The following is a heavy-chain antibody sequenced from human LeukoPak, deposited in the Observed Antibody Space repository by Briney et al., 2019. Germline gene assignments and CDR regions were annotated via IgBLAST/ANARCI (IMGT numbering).Heavy chain of an antibody. D-gene: IGHD2-15*01. Sequence: GSLRLSCAASGFTFTSYSMNWVRQAPGKGLEWVSAISGSGGSTYYADFVKGRFTISRDNSKSTLYLQMNNLRADDTAVYYCAKVLLRALDYMDVWGKGTTVTVSS. CDR1: GFTFTSYS. V-gene: IGHV3-23*01. CDR3: AKVLLRALDYMDV. J-gene: IGHJ6*03. CDR2: ISGSGGST.